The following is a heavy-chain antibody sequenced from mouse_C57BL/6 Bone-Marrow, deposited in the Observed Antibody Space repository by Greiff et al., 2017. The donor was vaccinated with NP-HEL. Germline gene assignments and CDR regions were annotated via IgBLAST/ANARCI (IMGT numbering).Heavy chain of an antibody. V-gene: IGHV1-63*01. CDR2: IYPGGGYT. D-gene: IGHD1-1*01. Sequence: QVQLQQSGAELVRPGTSVKMSCKASGYTFTNYWIGWAKQRPGHGLEWIGDIYPGGGYTNYNEKFKGKATLTEDKSSSTAYMQFSSLTSEDSAIYYCARGGLYGSSPLAMDYWGQGTSVTVSS. CDR3: ARGGLYGSSPLAMDY. CDR1: GYTFTNYW. J-gene: IGHJ4*01.